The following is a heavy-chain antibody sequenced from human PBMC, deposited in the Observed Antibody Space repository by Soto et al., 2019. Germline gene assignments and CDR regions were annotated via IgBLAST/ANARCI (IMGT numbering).Heavy chain of an antibody. CDR1: GFAFNDFA. CDR3: AKGASHAPFEK. Sequence: GSLRLSCAASGFAFNDFAMNWVRQAPGKGPEWLSTISGSGDKTFHSDSVKGRFNISRDNSNNKMFLQMNSLRAEDTAIYYCAKGASHAPFEKWGRGTLVTVSS. CDR2: ISGSGDKT. V-gene: IGHV3-23*01. J-gene: IGHJ4*02.